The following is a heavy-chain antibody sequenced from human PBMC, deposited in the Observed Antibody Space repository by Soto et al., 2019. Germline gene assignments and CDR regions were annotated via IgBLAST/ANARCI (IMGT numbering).Heavy chain of an antibody. CDR1: GFAFNDFA. CDR3: AKGASHAPFEK. Sequence: GSLRLSCAASGFAFNDFAMNWVRQAPGKGPEWLSTISGSGDKTFHSDSVKGRFNISRDNSNNKMFLQMNSLRAEDTAIYYCAKGASHAPFEKWGRGTLVTVSS. CDR2: ISGSGDKT. V-gene: IGHV3-23*01. J-gene: IGHJ4*02.